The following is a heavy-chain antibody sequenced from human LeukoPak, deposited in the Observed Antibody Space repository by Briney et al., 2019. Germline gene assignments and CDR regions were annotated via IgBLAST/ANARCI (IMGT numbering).Heavy chain of an antibody. CDR3: ARASEYSAYDSVIFDY. CDR1: GFTFSDYY. Sequence: RGPLRLTCAASGFTFSDYYLSWIRQAPGKGLEGVSYISSSGSTIYYADSVKGRFTISRDNAKNSLYLQMNSLRAEDTAVYYCARASEYSAYDSVIFDYWGQGTLVTVSS. CDR2: ISSSGSTI. J-gene: IGHJ4*02. D-gene: IGHD5-12*01. V-gene: IGHV3-11*04.